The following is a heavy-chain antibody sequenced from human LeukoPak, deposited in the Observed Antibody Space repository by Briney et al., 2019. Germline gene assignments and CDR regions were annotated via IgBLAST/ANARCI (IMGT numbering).Heavy chain of an antibody. CDR1: GYSFISYG. CDR2: ISAYNGNT. CDR3: ARAPEGRYCRSTSCYYWFDP. V-gene: IGHV1-18*01. J-gene: IGHJ5*02. Sequence: ASVKVSCKASGYSFISYGISWVRQAPGQGLEWMGWISAYNGNTNYAQKLQDGVTLTTDTSTSTAYMELRSLRSDDTAVYYCARAPEGRYCRSTSCYYWFDPWGQGTLVTVSS. D-gene: IGHD2-2*01.